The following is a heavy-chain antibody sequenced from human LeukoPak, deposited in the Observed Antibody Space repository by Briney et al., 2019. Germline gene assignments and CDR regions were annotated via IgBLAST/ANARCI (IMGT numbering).Heavy chain of an antibody. D-gene: IGHD6-13*01. Sequence: SETLSLTCTVSGGSISSGSYYWSWIRQPAGTGLEWIGRIYTSGSTNYNPSLKSRVTISVDTSKNQFSLKLSSVTAADTAVYYCARGRGSSWYGGFDYWGQGTLVTVSS. CDR1: GGSISSGSYY. CDR2: IYTSGST. V-gene: IGHV4-61*02. J-gene: IGHJ4*02. CDR3: ARGRGSSWYGGFDY.